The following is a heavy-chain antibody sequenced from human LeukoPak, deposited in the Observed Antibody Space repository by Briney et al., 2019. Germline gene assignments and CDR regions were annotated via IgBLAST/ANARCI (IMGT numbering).Heavy chain of an antibody. CDR3: ARTTWIQLWFPYYFDY. J-gene: IGHJ4*02. D-gene: IGHD5-18*01. CDR1: GDSINSLDL. V-gene: IGHV4-4*02. CDR2: MYLSGTT. Sequence: SGTLSLTCTVSGDSINSLDLWSWVRQPPGKGLEWIGEMYLSGTTHSNPSVKSRVTISIDKSKNQFFLNLSSVTAADTAVYYCARTTWIQLWFPYYFDYWGQGTLVTVSS.